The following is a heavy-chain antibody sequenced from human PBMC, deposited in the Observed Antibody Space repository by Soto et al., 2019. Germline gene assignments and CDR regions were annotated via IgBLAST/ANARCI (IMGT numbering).Heavy chain of an antibody. J-gene: IGHJ6*02. V-gene: IGHV5-51*01. CDR1: GYSFTSYW. CDR3: ARAHYDFWSGSYYGMDV. Sequence: GESLKISCKGSGYSFTSYWIGWVRQMPGKGLEWMGIIYPGDSDTRYSPSFQGQVTISADKSISTAYLQWSSLKASDTAMYYCARAHYDFWSGSYYGMDVWGQGTTVTVSS. D-gene: IGHD3-3*01. CDR2: IYPGDSDT.